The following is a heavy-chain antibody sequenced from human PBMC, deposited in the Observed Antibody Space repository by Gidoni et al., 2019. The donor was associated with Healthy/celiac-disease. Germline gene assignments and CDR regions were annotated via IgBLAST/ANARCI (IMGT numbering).Heavy chain of an antibody. V-gene: IGHV1-2*02. CDR3: ARDIVCGYSYGFGCYWFDP. D-gene: IGHD5-18*01. Sequence: SGYTYTGYYLPWVRQAPGQRLEGMGLINPDSGGTNYAQKFQGRVTMTRDTSISTAYMELRGLRSDDTAVYYCARDIVCGYSYGFGCYWFDPWGQGTLVTVSS. CDR1: GYTYTGYY. CDR2: INPDSGGT. J-gene: IGHJ5*02.